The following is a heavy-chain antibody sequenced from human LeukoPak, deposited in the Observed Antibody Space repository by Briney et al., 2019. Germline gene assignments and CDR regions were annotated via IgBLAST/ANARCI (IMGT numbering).Heavy chain of an antibody. CDR3: ARSQAWSLFYY. Sequence: GASVKVSCKASGYTFTGYYMHWVRQAPGQGLEWMGWINPNSGGTNYAQKFQGRVTMTRDTSISTLFLELSSLRYDDTAVYYCARSQAWSLFYYWGQGTLVTVSS. D-gene: IGHD2-8*02. CDR2: INPNSGGT. J-gene: IGHJ4*02. V-gene: IGHV1-2*02. CDR1: GYTFTGYY.